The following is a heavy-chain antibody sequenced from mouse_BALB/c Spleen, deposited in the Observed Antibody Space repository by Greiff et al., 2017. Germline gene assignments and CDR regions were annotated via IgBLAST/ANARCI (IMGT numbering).Heavy chain of an antibody. CDR1: GDSITSGY. J-gene: IGHJ1*01. V-gene: IGHV3-8*02. D-gene: IGHD2-1*01. Sequence: EVKLQESGPSLVKPSQTLSLTCSVTGDSITSGYWNWIRKFPGNKLEYMGYISYSGSTYYNPSLKSRISITRDTSKNQYYLQLNSVTTEDTATYYCARGGNFPYWYFDVWGAGSTVTVSS. CDR3: ARGGNFPYWYFDV. CDR2: ISYSGST.